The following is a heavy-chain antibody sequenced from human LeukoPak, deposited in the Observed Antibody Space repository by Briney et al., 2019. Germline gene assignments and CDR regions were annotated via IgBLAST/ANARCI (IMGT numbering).Heavy chain of an antibody. CDR2: IYYSGST. V-gene: IGHV4-59*01. D-gene: IGHD5-18*01. Sequence: SETLSLTCTVSGGSISSYYSSWIRQPPGKGLEWIGYIYYSGSTNYNPSLKSRVTISVDTSKNQFSLKLSSVTAADTAVYYCARGVDTAMVFYVGFDYWGQGTLVTVSS. CDR3: ARGVDTAMVFYVGFDY. CDR1: GGSISSYY. J-gene: IGHJ4*02.